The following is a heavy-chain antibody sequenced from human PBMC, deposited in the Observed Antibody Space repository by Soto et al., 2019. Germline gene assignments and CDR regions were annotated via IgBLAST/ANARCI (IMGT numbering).Heavy chain of an antibody. J-gene: IGHJ6*02. CDR2: ISWDGGST. V-gene: IGHV3-43*01. CDR1: GFTFDDYT. Sequence: PGGSLRLSCAASGFTFDDYTMHWVRQAPGKGLEWVSLISWDGGSTYYADSVKGRFTISRDNSKNSLYLQMNSLRTEDTALYYCAKDKRRGGGYHYYGMDVWGQGTTVTVSS. CDR3: AKDKRRGGGYHYYGMDV. D-gene: IGHD3-10*01.